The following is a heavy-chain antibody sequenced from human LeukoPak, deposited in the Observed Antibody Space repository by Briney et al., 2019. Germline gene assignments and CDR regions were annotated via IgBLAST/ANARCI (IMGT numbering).Heavy chain of an antibody. CDR1: GFTFKLYW. V-gene: IGHV3-74*01. J-gene: IGHJ4*02. Sequence: GGSLRLSCAVSGFTFKLYWMHWVCQAPGKGPVWVSRINDDGSDTTYADSVKGRFTISRDDAKNMLFLQMNSLRAEDTAVYYCARDNTAMVPFDYWGQGTLVTVSS. D-gene: IGHD5-18*01. CDR3: ARDNTAMVPFDY. CDR2: INDDGSDT.